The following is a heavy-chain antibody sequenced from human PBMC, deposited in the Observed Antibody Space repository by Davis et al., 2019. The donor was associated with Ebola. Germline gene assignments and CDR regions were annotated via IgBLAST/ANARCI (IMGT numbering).Heavy chain of an antibody. D-gene: IGHD5-12*01. J-gene: IGHJ6*02. CDR1: GGSISSYY. V-gene: IGHV4-59*12. CDR2: IYHSGST. Sequence: GSLRLSCTVSGGSISSYYWSWIRQPPGKGLEWIGEIYHSGSTNYNPSLKSRVTISVDKSKNQFSLKLSSVTAADTAVYYCASLKQWLRGDVWDQGTTVTVSS. CDR3: ASLKQWLRGDV.